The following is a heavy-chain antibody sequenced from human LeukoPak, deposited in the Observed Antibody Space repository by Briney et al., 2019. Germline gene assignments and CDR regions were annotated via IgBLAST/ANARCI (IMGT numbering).Heavy chain of an antibody. Sequence: GGSLRLSCAAYGFSFNIYSMNWVRQAPGKGLEWISYISSGGTTKYHTASVKGRFTISGDNAKNSLYLQMSSLRVEDTAAYYCARGNANHFDYWGQGTLVTVSS. V-gene: IGHV3-48*04. D-gene: IGHD2-8*01. J-gene: IGHJ4*02. CDR2: ISSGGTTK. CDR3: ARGNANHFDY. CDR1: GFSFNIYS.